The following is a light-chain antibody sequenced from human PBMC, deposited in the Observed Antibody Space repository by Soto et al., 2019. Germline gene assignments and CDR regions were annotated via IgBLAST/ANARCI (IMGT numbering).Light chain of an antibody. Sequence: QSALTQPPSVSGAPGQRVTISCTGSSSNIGAGYDIHWYQQVPGTAPKLLIYGNNNRPSGVPDRFSGSKSGTSASLAITGLQAEDEADYYCQSYDISLSGSRVFGGGTKVTVL. CDR2: GNN. CDR3: QSYDISLSGSRV. J-gene: IGLJ3*02. V-gene: IGLV1-40*01. CDR1: SSNIGAGYD.